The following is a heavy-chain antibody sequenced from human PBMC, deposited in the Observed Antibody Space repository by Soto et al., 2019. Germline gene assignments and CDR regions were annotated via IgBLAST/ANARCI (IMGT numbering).Heavy chain of an antibody. CDR1: GFPFSGSI. CDR3: ARNLGAKYGMDV. J-gene: IGHJ6*02. D-gene: IGHD1-26*01. CDR2: IRSKANNYST. Sequence: GGSLRLSCAGSGFPFSGSIIHWVRQAPGKGLEWVGRIRSKANNYSTAFAASVQGRVTISREDSKNTAFLQMNSLKIEDTAVYFCARNLGAKYGMDVWGQGTTVTVSS. V-gene: IGHV3-73*01.